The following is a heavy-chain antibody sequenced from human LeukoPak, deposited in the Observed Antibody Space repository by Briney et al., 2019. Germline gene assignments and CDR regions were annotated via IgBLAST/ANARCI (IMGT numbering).Heavy chain of an antibody. CDR1: GFTFSNYR. Sequence: PGGSLRLSCAASGFTFSNYRMNWVRQAPGKGLEWVSSITGTSSYIYYADSVKGRFTISRDNAKNSLYLQMNSLRVEDTAVYYCARVPPLWDAFDIWGQGTMVTVSS. CDR3: ARVPPLWDAFDI. CDR2: ITGTSSYI. D-gene: IGHD2-21*01. V-gene: IGHV3-21*01. J-gene: IGHJ3*02.